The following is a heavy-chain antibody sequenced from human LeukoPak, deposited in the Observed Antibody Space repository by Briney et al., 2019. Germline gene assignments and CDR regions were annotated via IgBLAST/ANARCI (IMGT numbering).Heavy chain of an antibody. Sequence: GGSLRLSYAASGFTFDSYAMSWVRQAPGRGLEWVSSISGSGSSTYYADSVKGRFTISRDNSKNTLYLQMDSLRIEDTAEYYCAKGNSARSGSYYGDYWGQGTLVTVSS. CDR2: ISGSGSST. CDR1: GFTFDSYA. J-gene: IGHJ4*02. CDR3: AKGNSARSGSYYGDY. V-gene: IGHV3-23*01. D-gene: IGHD1-26*01.